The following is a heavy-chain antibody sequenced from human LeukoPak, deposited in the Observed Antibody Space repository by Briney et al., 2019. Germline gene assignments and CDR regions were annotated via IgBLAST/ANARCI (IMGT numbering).Heavy chain of an antibody. D-gene: IGHD5-12*01. Sequence: GGSLRLSCAASGFTFSSYGMHWVRQAPGKGLEWVAVIWYDGSNKYYADSVKDRFTISRDNSKNTLYLQMNSLRAEDTAVYCCARRARLPLSGYDLIDYWGQGTLVTVSS. CDR3: ARRARLPLSGYDLIDY. CDR1: GFTFSSYG. CDR2: IWYDGSNK. V-gene: IGHV3-33*01. J-gene: IGHJ4*02.